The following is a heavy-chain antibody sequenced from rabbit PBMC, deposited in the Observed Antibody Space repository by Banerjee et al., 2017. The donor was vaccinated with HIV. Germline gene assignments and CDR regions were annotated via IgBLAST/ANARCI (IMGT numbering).Heavy chain of an antibody. CDR3: ARGYAGSSYYTYFNL. Sequence: QQQLEESGGGRARPGGTLPLPGKASGMALSTTYSMSWVGQPPGKGLELIACIYTSSGSTWYASWVNGRFTISRSTSLNTVDLKMTSLTAADTATYFCARGYAGSSYYTYFNLWGQGTLVTVS. V-gene: IGHV1S43*01. J-gene: IGHJ4*01. D-gene: IGHD8-1*01. CDR1: GMALSTTYS. CDR2: IYTSSGST.